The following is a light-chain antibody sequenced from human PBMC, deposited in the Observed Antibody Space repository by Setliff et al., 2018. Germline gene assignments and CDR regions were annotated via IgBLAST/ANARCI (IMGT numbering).Light chain of an antibody. CDR1: SSDVGGYNY. V-gene: IGLV2-14*01. CDR2: EVT. Sequence: LTQPAAVSGSPGQSIAISCTGTSSDVGGYNYVSWYQHHPGKPPKLMIFEVTKRPSGVSDRFSGSKSGNTASLTISGLQPEDEADYYCLSYTSETTHALFGGGTKVTVL. CDR3: LSYTSETTHAL. J-gene: IGLJ2*01.